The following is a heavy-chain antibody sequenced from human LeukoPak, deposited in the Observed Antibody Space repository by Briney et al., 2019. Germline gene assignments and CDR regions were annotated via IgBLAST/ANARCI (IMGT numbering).Heavy chain of an antibody. CDR2: ISSSSSYI. J-gene: IGHJ5*02. Sequence: PGGSLRLSCAASGFTFSSYYMNWVRQAPGKGLEWVSSISSSSSYIYYADSVKGRFTISRDNAKNSLYLQMNSLRAEDTAVYYCARDLIAVAGNFWFDPWGRGTLVTVSS. CDR3: ARDLIAVAGNFWFDP. D-gene: IGHD6-19*01. CDR1: GFTFSSYY. V-gene: IGHV3-21*01.